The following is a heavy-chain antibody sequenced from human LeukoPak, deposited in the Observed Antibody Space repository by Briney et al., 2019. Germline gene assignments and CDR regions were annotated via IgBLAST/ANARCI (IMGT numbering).Heavy chain of an antibody. Sequence: ASVKVSCKASGYTFTRYGISWVRQAPGQGLEWIGWISAYNGNTNYAQKLQGRVTMTTDTSTSTAYMELRSLRSDDTAVYYCARDTSLYYDSSGYIWGQGTLVTVSS. J-gene: IGHJ3*02. CDR2: ISAYNGNT. D-gene: IGHD3-22*01. V-gene: IGHV1-18*01. CDR1: GYTFTRYG. CDR3: ARDTSLYYDSSGYI.